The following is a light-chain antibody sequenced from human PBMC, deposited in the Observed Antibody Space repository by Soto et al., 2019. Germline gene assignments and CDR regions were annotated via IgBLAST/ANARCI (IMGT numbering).Light chain of an antibody. V-gene: IGKV1-39*01. CDR3: QQSYSTPWT. J-gene: IGKJ1*01. CDR2: AAS. CDR1: QSISTY. Sequence: EIQVTKSPPSLSAYVGDRVTITCRASQSISTYLNWYQKEPGKAPNLLIYAASSLQSGVPSRFSGSGSGTDFTLTISSRQPEDFATYYCQQSYSTPWTFGQGTKVDIK.